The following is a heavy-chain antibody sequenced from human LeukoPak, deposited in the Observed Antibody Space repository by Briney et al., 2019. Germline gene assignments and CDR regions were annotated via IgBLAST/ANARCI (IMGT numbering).Heavy chain of an antibody. CDR2: IYYSGST. CDR3: ARDRGTAMVLDAFDI. D-gene: IGHD5-18*01. V-gene: IGHV4-30-4*08. J-gene: IGHJ3*02. Sequence: SETLSLTRTVSGGSISSGDYYWSWIRQPPGKGLEWIGYIYYSGSTYNNPSLKSRVTISVDTSKNQFSLKLSSVTAADTAVYYCARDRGTAMVLDAFDIWGQGTMVTVSS. CDR1: GGSISSGDYY.